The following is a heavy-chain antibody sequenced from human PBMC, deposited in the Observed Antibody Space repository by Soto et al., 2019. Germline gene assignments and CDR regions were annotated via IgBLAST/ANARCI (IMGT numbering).Heavy chain of an antibody. D-gene: IGHD3-10*01. V-gene: IGHV1-18*01. J-gene: IGHJ6*02. CDR2: ISAYNGNT. CDR3: ARDSHYYGSGSYYYGMDV. Sequence: QVQLVQSGAEVKKPGASVKVSCKASGYTFTSYGISWVRQAPGQGLEWMGWISAYNGNTNYAQKLQGRVTMTTDTSTCTAYMELRSLRSDDTAVYYCARDSHYYGSGSYYYGMDVWGQGTTVTVSS. CDR1: GYTFTSYG.